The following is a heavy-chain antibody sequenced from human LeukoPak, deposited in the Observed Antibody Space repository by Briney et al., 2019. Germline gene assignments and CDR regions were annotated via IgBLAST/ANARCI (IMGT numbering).Heavy chain of an antibody. CDR1: GGSFSGYY. CDR2: INHSGST. Sequence: PSETLSLTCAVYGGSFSGYYWSWIRQPPGKGLEWIGEINHSGSTNYNPSLKSRVTISVDTSKNQFSLKLSSVTAADTAVYYCARLRLGRQLVRMFDYWGQGTLVTVSS. CDR3: ARLRLGRQLVRMFDY. V-gene: IGHV4-34*01. D-gene: IGHD6-13*01. J-gene: IGHJ4*02.